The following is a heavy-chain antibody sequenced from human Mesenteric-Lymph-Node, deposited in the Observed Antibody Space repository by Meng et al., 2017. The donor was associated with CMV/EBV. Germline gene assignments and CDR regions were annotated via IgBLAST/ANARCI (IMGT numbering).Heavy chain of an antibody. Sequence: GGSLRLSCATSGFIFSSFAMSWVRQTPGKGLEWVSYISSSGSTIYYADSVKGRFTISRDNAKNSLYLQMNSLRAEDTAVYYCAKDRVPAAIGFYYYGMDVWGQGTTVTVSS. CDR3: AKDRVPAAIGFYYYGMDV. J-gene: IGHJ6*02. V-gene: IGHV3-48*03. D-gene: IGHD2-2*01. CDR1: GFIFSSFA. CDR2: ISSSGSTI.